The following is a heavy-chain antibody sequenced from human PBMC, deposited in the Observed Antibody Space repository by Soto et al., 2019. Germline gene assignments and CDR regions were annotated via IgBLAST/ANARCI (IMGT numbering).Heavy chain of an antibody. V-gene: IGHV1-3*01. CDR3: ARGEGIAAAGGYYYYMDV. J-gene: IGHJ6*03. CDR1: GYTFTSYA. CDR2: INAGNGNT. D-gene: IGHD6-13*01. Sequence: ASVKVSCKASGYTFTSYAMHWVRQAPGQRLEWMGWINAGNGNTKYSQKFQGRVTITRDTSASTAYMELSSLRSEDTAVYYCARGEGIAAAGGYYYYMDVWGKGTTVTVSS.